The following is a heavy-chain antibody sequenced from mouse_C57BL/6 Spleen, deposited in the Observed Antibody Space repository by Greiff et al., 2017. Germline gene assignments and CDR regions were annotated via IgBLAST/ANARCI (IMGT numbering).Heavy chain of an antibody. CDR3: ARGTTVGDFDY. Sequence: QVTLKESGPGILQSSQTLSLTCSFSGFSLSTSGMGVSWIRQPSGKGLEWLAHIYWDDDKRYNPSLKSRLTISKDTSRNQVFLKITSVDTADTATYYCARGTTVGDFDYWGQGTTLTVSS. V-gene: IGHV8-12*01. D-gene: IGHD1-1*01. CDR1: GFSLSTSGMG. CDR2: IYWDDDK. J-gene: IGHJ2*01.